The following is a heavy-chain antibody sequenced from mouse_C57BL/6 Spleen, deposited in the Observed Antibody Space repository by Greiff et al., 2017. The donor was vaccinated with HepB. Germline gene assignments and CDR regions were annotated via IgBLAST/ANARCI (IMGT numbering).Heavy chain of an antibody. CDR2: INPSNGGT. CDR3: ARSTTVVSDAMGY. CDR1: GYTFTSYW. D-gene: IGHD1-1*01. V-gene: IGHV1-53*01. Sequence: QVQLQQPGAELVKPGASVKLSCKASGYTFTSYWMHWVKQRPGQGLEWIGNINPSNGGTNYNEKFKSKATLTVDKSSSTAYMQLSSLTSEDSAVSYCARSTTVVSDAMGYWGKGTSVTVSS. J-gene: IGHJ4*01.